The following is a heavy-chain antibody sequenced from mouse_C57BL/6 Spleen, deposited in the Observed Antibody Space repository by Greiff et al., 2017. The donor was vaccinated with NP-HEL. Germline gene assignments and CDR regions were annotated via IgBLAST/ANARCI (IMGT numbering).Heavy chain of an antibody. CDR1: GYSITSGYG. V-gene: IGHV3-2*02. J-gene: IGHJ2*01. CDR3: ARTARIKY. CDR2: ISYSGST. D-gene: IGHD1-2*01. Sequence: EVQLQESGPGLVKPSQSLSLTCTVTGYSITSGYGWNWIRQFPGNKLEWMGYISYSGSTNYNPTLKSRISITRDTSKYQFFLQLNSVTTEDTATYYCARTARIKYWGQGTTLTVSS.